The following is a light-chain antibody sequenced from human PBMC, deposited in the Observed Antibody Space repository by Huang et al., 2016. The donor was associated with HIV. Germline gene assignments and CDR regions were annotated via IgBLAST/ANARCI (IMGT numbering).Light chain of an antibody. CDR3: QQYNSAPYT. CDR2: WAS. J-gene: IGKJ2*01. CDR1: QSIFYSSNNKNY. Sequence: DIVMTQSPDSLAVSLGERATINCKSSQSIFYSSNNKNYLAWYQQKPGQPPKLLIYWASTRELGVPDRFSGSGSGTDFTLTISSLQTEDVAIYYCQQYNSAPYTFGQGTKLEIK. V-gene: IGKV4-1*01.